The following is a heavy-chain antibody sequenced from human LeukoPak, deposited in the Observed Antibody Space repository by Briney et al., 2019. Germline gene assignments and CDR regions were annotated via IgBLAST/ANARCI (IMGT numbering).Heavy chain of an antibody. CDR3: AKEVGVTTRGSFAY. CDR1: GFTFSNHG. J-gene: IGHJ4*02. CDR2: IRYDGSNQ. D-gene: IGHD1-26*01. Sequence: GGSLRLSCAASGFTFSNHGMLWVRQAPGKGLEWVAFIRYDGSNQYYADSVKGRSTISRDSSKNTLYLQMNSLRDEDTAVYYCAKEVGVTTRGSFAYWGQGTLVTVSS. V-gene: IGHV3-30*02.